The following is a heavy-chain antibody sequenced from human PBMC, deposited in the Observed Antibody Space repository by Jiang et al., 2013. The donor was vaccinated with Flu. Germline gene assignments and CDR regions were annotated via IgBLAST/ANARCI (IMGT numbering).Heavy chain of an antibody. CDR3: ARSRAGYNSHYFDL. CDR2: ISYSGST. J-gene: IGHJ2*01. Sequence: GPGLVKPSQTLSLTCTVSGGSISSGGYYWNWIRQHPGKGLEWIGYISYSGSTDYNPSLKSRVTISVGTSEIQFSLKLRSVTAADTAVYYCARSRAGYNSHYFDLWGLAPWSLSPQ. D-gene: IGHD5-24*01. V-gene: IGHV4-31*03. CDR1: GGSISSGGYY.